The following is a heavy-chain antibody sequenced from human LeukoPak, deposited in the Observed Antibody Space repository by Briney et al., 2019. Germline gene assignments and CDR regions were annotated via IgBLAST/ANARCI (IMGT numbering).Heavy chain of an antibody. J-gene: IGHJ4*02. V-gene: IGHV3-74*03. CDR2: INRDGSTT. CDR1: GFTFSNYW. Sequence: GGSLRLSCAASGFTFSNYWVHWVRQAPGKGLVWVSRINRDGSTTKYADSVKGRFTVSRDNAKNTLYLQMNSLRAEDTAVYYCARDKKSGESSEIDYWGQGTLVTVSS. D-gene: IGHD3-10*01. CDR3: ARDKKSGESSEIDY.